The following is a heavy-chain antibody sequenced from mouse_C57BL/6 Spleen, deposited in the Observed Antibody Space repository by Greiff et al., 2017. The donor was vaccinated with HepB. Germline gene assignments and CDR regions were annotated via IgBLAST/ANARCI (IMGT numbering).Heavy chain of an antibody. CDR2: INPSTGGT. V-gene: IGHV1-42*01. D-gene: IGHD1-1*01. CDR3: ARSIYYYGSSDGGYAMDY. J-gene: IGHJ4*01. Sequence: EVQLQQSGPELVKPGASVKISCKASGYSFTGYYMNWVKQSPEKSLEWIGEINPSTGGTTYNQKFKAKATLTVDKSSSTAYMQLKSLTSEDSAVYYCARSIYYYGSSDGGYAMDYWGQGTSVTVSS. CDR1: GYSFTGYY.